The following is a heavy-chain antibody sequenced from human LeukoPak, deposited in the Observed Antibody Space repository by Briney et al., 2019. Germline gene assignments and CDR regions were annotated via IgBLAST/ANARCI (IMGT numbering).Heavy chain of an antibody. Sequence: AGGSLRLSCAASGFTFSGSAMHWVRQASGKGLEWVGRIRSKANSYATACAASVKGRFTISRDDSKNTAYLQMNSLKTEDTAVYYCRASHGSGSYPDYWGQGTLVTVSS. J-gene: IGHJ4*02. CDR3: RASHGSGSYPDY. CDR1: GFTFSGSA. V-gene: IGHV3-73*01. D-gene: IGHD3-10*01. CDR2: IRSKANSYAT.